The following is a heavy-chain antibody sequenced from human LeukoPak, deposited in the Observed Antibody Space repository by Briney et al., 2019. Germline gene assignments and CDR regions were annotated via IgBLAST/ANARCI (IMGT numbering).Heavy chain of an antibody. CDR1: GGSINSDS. CDR3: ARGANL. D-gene: IGHD4/OR15-4a*01. V-gene: IGHV4-59*01. J-gene: IGHJ4*02. CDR2: ISYTGST. Sequence: PSETLSLTCTVPGGSINSDSWSWIRLPPGKRLEWIGAISYTGSTDYNPSLNSRVTISLDTSKNQFSLRLTSVTAADTALYYCARGANLWGQGTLVTVSS.